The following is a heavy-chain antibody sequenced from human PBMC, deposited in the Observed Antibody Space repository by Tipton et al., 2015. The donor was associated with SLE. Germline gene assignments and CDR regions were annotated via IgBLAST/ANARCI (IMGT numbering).Heavy chain of an antibody. CDR2: ISSSSSYI. J-gene: IGHJ4*02. CDR1: GFSFSTYS. CDR3: AMGRGWFREFDY. V-gene: IGHV3-21*03. D-gene: IGHD3-10*01. Sequence: SLRLSCAASGFSFSTYSMNWVRQAPGKGLEWVSSISSSSSYIYYADSAKGRFTISRDNAKNSLYLQMNSLRAEDTAVYYCAMGRGWFREFDYWGQGTLVTVSS.